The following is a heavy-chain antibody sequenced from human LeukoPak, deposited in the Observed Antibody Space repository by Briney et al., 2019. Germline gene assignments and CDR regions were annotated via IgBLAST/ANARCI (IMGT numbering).Heavy chain of an antibody. Sequence: GGSLRLSCAASGFTFHTYWMSWVRQAPGKGLEWVGSISEDGSEKYYVGSVKGRFTISRDNARKSVLLHMSSLRAEDTAVYYCARAGGCIAARCPTTPGFDDCGQGTLVAVSS. CDR1: GFTFHTYW. D-gene: IGHD1-14*01. J-gene: IGHJ4*02. CDR3: ARAGGCIAARCPTTPGFDD. CDR2: ISEDGSEK. V-gene: IGHV3-7*03.